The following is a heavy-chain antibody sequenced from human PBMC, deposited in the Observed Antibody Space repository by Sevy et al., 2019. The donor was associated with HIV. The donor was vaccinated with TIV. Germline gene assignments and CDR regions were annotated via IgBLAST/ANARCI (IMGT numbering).Heavy chain of an antibody. CDR3: AKDLGGTMVRGVIVEPGPFDY. CDR1: GFTFDDYA. V-gene: IGHV3-9*01. CDR2: ISWNSGSI. Sequence: GGSLRLSCAASGFTFDDYAMHWVRQAPGKGLEWDSGISWNSGSIGYADSVKGRFTISRDNAKNSLYLQMNSLRAEDTALYYCAKDLGGTMVRGVIVEPGPFDYWGQGTLVTVSS. J-gene: IGHJ4*02. D-gene: IGHD3-10*01.